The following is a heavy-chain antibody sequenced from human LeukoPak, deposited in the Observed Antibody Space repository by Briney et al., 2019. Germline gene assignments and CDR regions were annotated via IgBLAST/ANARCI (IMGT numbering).Heavy chain of an antibody. CDR3: ARRGPDSSGLRMDV. CDR1: GFTVSSNY. V-gene: IGHV3-53*01. CDR2: VDYSGNT. D-gene: IGHD5-18*01. Sequence: GGSLRLSCAASGFTVSSNYMNWVRQAPGKGLERVSVVDYSGNTYYADSVKGRFTISRHNSNTTLSLQMHSLTAEDTAVYYCARRGPDSSGLRMDVWGKGTTVTVSS. J-gene: IGHJ6*04.